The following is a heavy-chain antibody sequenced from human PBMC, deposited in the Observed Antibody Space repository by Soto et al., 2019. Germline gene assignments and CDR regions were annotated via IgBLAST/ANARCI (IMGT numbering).Heavy chain of an antibody. J-gene: IGHJ4*02. CDR1: DDSINSDKYY. CDR3: ARLERLAINSYYFDF. V-gene: IGHV4-39*01. D-gene: IGHD1-26*01. Sequence: SETLSLTCSVSDDSINSDKYYWGWIRQPPGKGLEWVGSIYYRGNAYYNPSLQTRVTISLDNSKSQFSLKLNSVTAADSAVYFCARLERLAINSYYFDFWGPGALATVSS. CDR2: IYYRGNA.